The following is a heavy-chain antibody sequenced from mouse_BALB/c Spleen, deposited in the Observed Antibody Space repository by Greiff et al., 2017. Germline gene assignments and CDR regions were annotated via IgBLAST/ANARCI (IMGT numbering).Heavy chain of an antibody. J-gene: IGHJ4*01. Sequence: VKVVESGPGLVQPSQSLSITCTVSGFSLTSYGVHWVRQSPGKGLEWLGVIWSGGSTDYNAAFISRLSISKDNSKSQVFFKMNSLQANDTAIYYCARGGTYYAMDYWGQGTSVTVSS. CDR1: GFSLTSYG. CDR3: ARGGTYYAMDY. V-gene: IGHV2-2*02. CDR2: IWSGGST. D-gene: IGHD3-3*01.